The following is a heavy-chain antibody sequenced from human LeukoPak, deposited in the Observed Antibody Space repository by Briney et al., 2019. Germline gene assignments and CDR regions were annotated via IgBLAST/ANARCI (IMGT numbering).Heavy chain of an antibody. CDR1: GFTFSSHG. CDR3: AKDDDWGRYKH. V-gene: IGHV3-23*01. D-gene: IGHD3-16*01. J-gene: IGHJ1*01. Sequence: GGTLRLSCAASGFTFSSHGMNWVRQAPGKGLEWVSGISPSGGITYYADSVKGRFTISRDNSKNTQSLQMNSLRAEDTAVYYCAKDDDWGRYKHWGQGTLVTVSS. CDR2: ISPSGGIT.